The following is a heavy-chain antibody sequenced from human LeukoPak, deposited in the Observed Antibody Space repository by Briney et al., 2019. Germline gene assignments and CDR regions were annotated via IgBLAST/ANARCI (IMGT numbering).Heavy chain of an antibody. Sequence: GGSLRLSCAASGFTVSNNFMSWVRQAPGKGLDWVSVIYNDGSTYYADSVKGRFTISRDNSKNTLYLQMSSLRAEDTAVYYCARDFGAIASTGGIDYWGQGTLVTVSS. CDR3: ARDFGAIASTGGIDY. J-gene: IGHJ4*02. CDR2: IYNDGST. V-gene: IGHV3-53*01. D-gene: IGHD3-16*01. CDR1: GFTVSNNF.